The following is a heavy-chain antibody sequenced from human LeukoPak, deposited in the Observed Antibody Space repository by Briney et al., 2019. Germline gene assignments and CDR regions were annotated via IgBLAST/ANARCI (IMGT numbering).Heavy chain of an antibody. V-gene: IGHV4-34*01. CDR2: INHSGST. J-gene: IGHJ3*02. CDR3: ARRYMIRGAFDI. Sequence: SETLSLTCAVYGGSFSGYYWSWIRQPPGKGLEWIGEINHSGSTNYNPSLKSRVTISVDTSRNQFSLKLSSVTAADTAVYYCARRYMIRGAFDIWGQGTMVTVSS. CDR1: GGSFSGYY. D-gene: IGHD3-22*01.